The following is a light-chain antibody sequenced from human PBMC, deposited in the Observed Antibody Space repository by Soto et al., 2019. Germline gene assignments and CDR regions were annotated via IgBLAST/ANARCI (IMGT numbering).Light chain of an antibody. CDR3: QDYDRAPFT. V-gene: IGKV1-27*01. CDR1: QGISNY. CDR2: GAS. J-gene: IGKJ3*01. Sequence: DIQMTQSPSSLSAYLGDRVTITCRASQGISNYLAWYQQKPGRLPKLILFGASTLQSGVPARFSGSGSGTLFTLTINGLLPEDVATYYYQDYDRAPFTFGPGTKVDFK.